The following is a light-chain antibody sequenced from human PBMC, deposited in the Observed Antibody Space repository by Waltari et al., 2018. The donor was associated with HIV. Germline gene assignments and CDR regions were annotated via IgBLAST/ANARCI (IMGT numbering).Light chain of an antibody. CDR2: EVS. J-gene: IGLJ2*01. CDR1: SSDVGGYNY. Sequence: QSALTQPPSASGSPGQSVTISCTGTSSDVGGYNYVSWYQQRPGKAPKLMIYEVSKRPSGVPVRFSGSKSGTTAPLTVSGLQAEDEADYYCSSYAGSNNLVFGGGTKLTVL. V-gene: IGLV2-8*01. CDR3: SSYAGSNNLV.